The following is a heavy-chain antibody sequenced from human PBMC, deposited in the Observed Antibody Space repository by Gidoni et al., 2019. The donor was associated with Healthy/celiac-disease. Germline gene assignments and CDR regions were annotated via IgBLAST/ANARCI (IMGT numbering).Heavy chain of an antibody. J-gene: IGHJ5*02. CDR1: GFSFSSYV. D-gene: IGHD2-15*01. Sequence: QVQLVESGGGVVQPGRSLRLSCEASGFSFSSYVMHWVRQAPGKGLEWVEVISYDGSSKYYADSVKGRFTISRDNSRNTLYLQMNSLRAEDPAVYYCARDTCSGGSCYARGWFDPWGQGTLVTVSS. CDR3: ARDTCSGGSCYARGWFDP. V-gene: IGHV3-30-3*01. CDR2: ISYDGSSK.